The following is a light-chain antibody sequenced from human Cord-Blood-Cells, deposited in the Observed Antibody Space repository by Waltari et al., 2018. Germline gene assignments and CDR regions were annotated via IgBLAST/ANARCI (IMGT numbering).Light chain of an antibody. V-gene: IGKV3-15*01. CDR2: GAS. CDR1: QSVSSN. Sequence: EIVMTQSPATLSVSPGERATLSCRASQSVSSNLAWYQQKPGQGPRLLIYGASTRATGIPARVSGSGSGTEFTLTISSLQSEDFAVYYGQQYNNWPPASFGQGTKLEIK. CDR3: QQYNNWPPAS. J-gene: IGKJ2*03.